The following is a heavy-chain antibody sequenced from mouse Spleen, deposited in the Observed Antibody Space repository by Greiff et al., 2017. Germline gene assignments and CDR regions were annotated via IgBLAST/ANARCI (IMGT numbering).Heavy chain of an antibody. V-gene: IGHV1-15*01. Sequence: VQLQQSGAELVRPGASVTLSCKASGYTFTDYEMHWVKQTPVHGLEWIGAIDPETGGTAYNQKFKGKAILTADKSSSTAYMELRSLTSEDSAVYYCTRSGYSGFAYWGQGTLVTVSA. CDR3: TRSGYSGFAY. J-gene: IGHJ3*01. CDR1: GYTFTDYE. D-gene: IGHD2-3*01. CDR2: IDPETGGT.